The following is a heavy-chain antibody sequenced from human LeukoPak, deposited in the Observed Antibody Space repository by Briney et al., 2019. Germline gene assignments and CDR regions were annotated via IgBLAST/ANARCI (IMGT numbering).Heavy chain of an antibody. CDR1: GDSVSSNSAA. D-gene: IGHD7-27*01. Sequence: SQTLSLTCAISGDSVSSNSAARNWIRQSPSRGLEWLGRTYYRSKWYNDYAVSVKSRITINPDISKNQFSLQLNSVTPEDTAVYYCARISDLGPYNWFDPWGQGTLVTVSS. CDR2: TYYRSKWYN. CDR3: ARISDLGPYNWFDP. J-gene: IGHJ5*02. V-gene: IGHV6-1*01.